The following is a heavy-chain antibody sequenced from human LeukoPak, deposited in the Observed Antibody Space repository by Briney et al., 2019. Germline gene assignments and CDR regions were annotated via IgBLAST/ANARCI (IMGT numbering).Heavy chain of an antibody. CDR1: GFTFSSYN. Sequence: PWGSLRLSCAASGFTFSSYNMNWVRQAPGKGLEWVSSITSSSSHTFYADSVKGRFTISRDNAKNSLYLQMNSLRAEDTAIYYCARDPYNGNYGDSYYYYMDVWGKGTTVTISS. CDR2: ITSSSSHT. J-gene: IGHJ6*03. CDR3: ARDPYNGNYGDSYYYYMDV. D-gene: IGHD1-26*01. V-gene: IGHV3-21*01.